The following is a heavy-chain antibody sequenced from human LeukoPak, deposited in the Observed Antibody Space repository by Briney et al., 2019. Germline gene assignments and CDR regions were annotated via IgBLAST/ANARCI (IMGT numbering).Heavy chain of an antibody. Sequence: GGSMRLSCAASGFTFSHFGMHWDRQAPGKGLEWVAFIRYDGTNRYYADLGKGRFTISRDNSKNTLYLQMNSLRAEDTAVYYCVKVIYCNGDSCYGEYFQHWGQGTLVTVSS. CDR3: VKVIYCNGDSCYGEYFQH. CDR2: IRYDGTNR. D-gene: IGHD2-15*01. J-gene: IGHJ1*01. CDR1: GFTFSHFG. V-gene: IGHV3-30*02.